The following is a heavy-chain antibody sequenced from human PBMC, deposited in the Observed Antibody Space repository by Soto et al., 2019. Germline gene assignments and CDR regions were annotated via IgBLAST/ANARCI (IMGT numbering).Heavy chain of an antibody. CDR2: INTGTAST. V-gene: IGHV1-3*04. CDR3: ARGPQDSYGMDV. CDR1: GYSFSDYT. Sequence: QIQLVQSGAEVKKPGASVKVSCKASGYSFSDYTMHWVRRAPGQPPEWMARINTGTASTEYSQKFQGRVTITRATSATTAYMDLSSLRSEDTAVYYCARGPQDSYGMDVWGQGTTVTVS. J-gene: IGHJ6*02.